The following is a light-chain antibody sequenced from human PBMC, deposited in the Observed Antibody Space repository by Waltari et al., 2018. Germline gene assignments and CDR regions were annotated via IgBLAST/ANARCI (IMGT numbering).Light chain of an antibody. J-gene: IGKJ5*01. CDR1: QSISSW. CDR3: QQANSFAIT. CDR2: KAS. V-gene: IGKV1-5*03. Sequence: DIQMTQSPSTLSASVGDRVTITCRASQSISSWLAWYQQKPGKAPKLLIYKASSLESGVPSRFSGSGSGTEFTLTISSLQPEDFATYYCQQANSFAITFGQGTRLEIK.